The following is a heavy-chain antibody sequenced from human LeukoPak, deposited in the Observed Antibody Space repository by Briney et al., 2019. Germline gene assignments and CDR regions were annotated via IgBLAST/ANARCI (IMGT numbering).Heavy chain of an antibody. CDR2: LSSSSSTI. Sequence: PGGSLRLSCAASGFTFSSYSMNWVRQAPGKGLEWVSFLSSSSSTIYYADSVKGRFTISRDNAKNSLYLQMNSLRAEDTAVYYCASLWFGKSARDYWGQGTLVTVSS. J-gene: IGHJ4*02. CDR3: ASLWFGKSARDY. CDR1: GFTFSSYS. D-gene: IGHD3-10*01. V-gene: IGHV3-48*01.